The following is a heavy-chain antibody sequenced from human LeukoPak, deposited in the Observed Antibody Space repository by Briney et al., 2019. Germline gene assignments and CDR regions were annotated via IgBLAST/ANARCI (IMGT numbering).Heavy chain of an antibody. J-gene: IGHJ4*02. CDR2: IYTSGST. CDR3: AREGRWGYGSGSDY. D-gene: IGHD3-10*01. V-gene: IGHV4-61*02. CDR1: GGSISSSSYY. Sequence: PSETLSLTCTVSGGSISSSSYYWGWIRQPAGKGLEWIGRIYTSGSTNYNPSLKSRVTMSVDTSKNQFSLKLSSVTAADTAVYYCAREGRWGYGSGSDYWGQGTLVTVSS.